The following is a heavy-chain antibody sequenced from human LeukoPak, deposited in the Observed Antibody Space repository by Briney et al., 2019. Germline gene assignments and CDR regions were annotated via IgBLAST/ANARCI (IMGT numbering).Heavy chain of an antibody. J-gene: IGHJ4*02. Sequence: PETLSLTRTVSGGSISSDYWSWSREPPRKGLEGIGYIYYSESTKYNPSFKNRVNISVDTSKNQLSLKLSSVTAADTAVYYCARGGDYGDYWIDYWGQGTLVTVSS. V-gene: IGHV4-59*01. CDR1: GGSISSDY. CDR2: IYYSEST. D-gene: IGHD4-17*01. CDR3: ARGGDYGDYWIDY.